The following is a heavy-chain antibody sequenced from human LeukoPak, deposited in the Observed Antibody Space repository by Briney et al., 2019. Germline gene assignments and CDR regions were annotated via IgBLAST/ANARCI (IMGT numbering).Heavy chain of an antibody. J-gene: IGHJ5*01. V-gene: IGHV4-39*01. D-gene: IGHD3-10*01. CDR2: IYYSGTT. CDR1: GGSISSSSYY. CDR3: ARRGGPPARNWFDS. Sequence: SETLSLTCTVSGGSISSSSYYWGWIRQPRGKGLEWIEIIYYSGTTYYNPSLKSRVTISIDTSKNQFSLKVNSVTAADTAVYFCARRGGPPARNWFDSWGQGTLVTVSS.